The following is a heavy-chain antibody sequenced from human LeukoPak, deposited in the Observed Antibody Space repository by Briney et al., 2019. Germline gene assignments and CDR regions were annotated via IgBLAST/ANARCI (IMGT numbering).Heavy chain of an antibody. D-gene: IGHD6-19*01. V-gene: IGHV3-23*01. CDR2: FKSSSYI. CDR1: GFVFSSYD. J-gene: IGHJ4*02. CDR3: ANLGGWYNFDY. Sequence: GGSLRLSCAASGFVFSSYDMNWVRQAPGKGLEWVSCFKSSSYIYYADSVKGRFTISRDNSKNTLYLQMNSLRAEDTAVYYCANLGGWYNFDYWGQGTLVTVSS.